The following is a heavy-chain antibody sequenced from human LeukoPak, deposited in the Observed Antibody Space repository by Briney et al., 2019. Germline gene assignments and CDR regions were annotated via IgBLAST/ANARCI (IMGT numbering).Heavy chain of an antibody. Sequence: ASVKVSCKASGYTFTSYGISWVRQAPGQGLEWMGWISAYNGNTNYAQKLQGRVTMTTDTSTSTAYMELRSLRSDDTAVYYCARDHVLRYFDWSFDDPNFDYWGQGTLVTVSS. J-gene: IGHJ4*02. D-gene: IGHD3-9*01. CDR1: GYTFTSYG. CDR3: ARDHVLRYFDWSFDDPNFDY. CDR2: ISAYNGNT. V-gene: IGHV1-18*01.